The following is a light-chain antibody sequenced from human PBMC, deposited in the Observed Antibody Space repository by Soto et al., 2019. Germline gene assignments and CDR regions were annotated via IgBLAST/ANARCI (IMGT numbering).Light chain of an antibody. CDR2: DAS. CDR1: QSVDSN. J-gene: IGKJ5*01. CDR3: QQRSVWPIT. Sequence: EIVLTQSPGTLSLSPGERATLSCRASQSVDSNLAWYQQKPGQAPRLLIYDASHRATGVPARFSGSGSGTDFTLTISSLEPEDFAVYYCQQRSVWPITFGQGTRLEIK. V-gene: IGKV3-11*01.